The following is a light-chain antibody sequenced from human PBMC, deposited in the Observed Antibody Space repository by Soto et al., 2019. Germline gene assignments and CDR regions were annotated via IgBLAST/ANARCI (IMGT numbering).Light chain of an antibody. Sequence: EIVMTQPPATLSVSPGERATLSCRARQSFSSSLAWYQQKPGQAPRLLIYDTTARATGIPARFSGSGSGTDFTLTFCSLHSEDFAVYYCQKYNNCHFTFGGGTKVEI. CDR2: DTT. V-gene: IGKV3-15*01. CDR1: QSFSSS. CDR3: QKYNNCHFT. J-gene: IGKJ4*01.